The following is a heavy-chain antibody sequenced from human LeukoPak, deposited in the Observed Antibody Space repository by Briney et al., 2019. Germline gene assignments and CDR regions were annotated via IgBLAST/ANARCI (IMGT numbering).Heavy chain of an antibody. CDR1: GGSISSGGYY. Sequence: PSETLSLTCTVSGGSISSGGYYWSWIRQHPGKGLEWIGHIYYSGSTYYNASLKSRVSISIDTSKNQFSLKLTSVAAADTAVYYCASSRVGPWGQGTLVTVSS. J-gene: IGHJ5*02. D-gene: IGHD1-26*01. CDR3: ASSRVGP. V-gene: IGHV4-31*03. CDR2: IYYSGST.